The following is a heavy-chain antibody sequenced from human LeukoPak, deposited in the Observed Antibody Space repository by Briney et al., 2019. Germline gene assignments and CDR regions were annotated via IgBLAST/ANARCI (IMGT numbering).Heavy chain of an antibody. Sequence: ASVKVSCKASGYTFTSYGISWVRQAPGQGLEWMGWISVYNGNTNYAQNLQGRVTMTTDTSTSTAYMEVRGLRSDDTAVYYCAREIGSSGWSYFDSWGQGTLVTVSS. CDR2: ISVYNGNT. CDR1: GYTFTSYG. D-gene: IGHD6-19*01. V-gene: IGHV1-18*01. J-gene: IGHJ4*02. CDR3: AREIGSSGWSYFDS.